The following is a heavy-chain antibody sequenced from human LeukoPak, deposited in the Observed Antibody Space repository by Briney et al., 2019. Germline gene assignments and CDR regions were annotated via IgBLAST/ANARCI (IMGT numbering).Heavy chain of an antibody. V-gene: IGHV3-66*02. CDR1: GFTVSSNY. CDR3: ARDPGSQRWLQPGDY. D-gene: IGHD5-24*01. Sequence: PGGSLRLSCAASGFTVSSNYMSWVRQAPGKGLEWVSVIYSGGSTYYADSVKGRFTISRDNSKNTLYLQMNSLRAEDTAVYYCARDPGSQRWLQPGDYWGQGTLVTVS. CDR2: IYSGGST. J-gene: IGHJ4*02.